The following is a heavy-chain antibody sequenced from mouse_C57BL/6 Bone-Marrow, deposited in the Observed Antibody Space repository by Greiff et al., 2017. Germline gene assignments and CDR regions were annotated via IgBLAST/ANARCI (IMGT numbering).Heavy chain of an antibody. CDR2: SRNKANDYTT. CDR1: GFTFSDFY. D-gene: IGHD3-2*02. CDR3: SRDKSSGYTY. Sequence: EVKLMESGGGLVQSGRSLRLSCATSGFTFSDFYMEWVRQAPGKGLEWIAASRNKANDYTTAYSVSVKGRFIVSRDTSQSILHLQINASRAEDNAIYYCSRDKSSGYTYWGQGTLVTVSA. V-gene: IGHV7-1*01. J-gene: IGHJ3*01.